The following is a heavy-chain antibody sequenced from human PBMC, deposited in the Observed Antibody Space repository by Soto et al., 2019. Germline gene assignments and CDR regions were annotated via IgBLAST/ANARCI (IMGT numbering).Heavy chain of an antibody. V-gene: IGHV4-34*01. J-gene: IGHJ5*02. CDR3: ARRRVMNLWFQP. CDR1: GGSFRDYS. CDR2: INHTGST. Sequence: SETLSLTCALYGGSFRDYSWTWIRQPPGKGLEWIGEINHTGSTNYNPSLKGRVTISVDTSKNQFSLKVSSVTAADTAVYYCARRRVMNLWFQPWGQGTLVTVSS.